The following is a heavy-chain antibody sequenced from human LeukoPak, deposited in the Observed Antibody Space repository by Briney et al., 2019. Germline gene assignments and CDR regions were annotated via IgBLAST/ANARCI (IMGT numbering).Heavy chain of an antibody. CDR3: AKDLSGGVPAARQDNWFDP. Sequence: PGGSLRLSCAASGFTFSSYGMHWVRQAPGKGLEWVSAISGSGGSTYYADSVKGRFTISRDNSKNTLYLQMNSLRAEDTAVYYCAKDLSGGVPAARQDNWFDPWGQGTLVTVSS. J-gene: IGHJ5*02. V-gene: IGHV3-23*01. D-gene: IGHD2-2*01. CDR2: ISGSGGST. CDR1: GFTFSSYG.